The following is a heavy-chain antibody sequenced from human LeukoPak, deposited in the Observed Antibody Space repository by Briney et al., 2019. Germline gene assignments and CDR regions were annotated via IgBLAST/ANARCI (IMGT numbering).Heavy chain of an antibody. Sequence: ASVKVSCKSSGYTFTSYGISWVRQAPGQGLEWMGWISDYSGNPNYAHKFQGRVTMTADTFTSTAYMELRSLRADDTAVYFCVRDSFRAAPYTDHWGQGTLVSVSS. V-gene: IGHV1-18*01. CDR2: ISDYSGNP. D-gene: IGHD6-25*01. J-gene: IGHJ4*02. CDR1: GYTFTSYG. CDR3: VRDSFRAAPYTDH.